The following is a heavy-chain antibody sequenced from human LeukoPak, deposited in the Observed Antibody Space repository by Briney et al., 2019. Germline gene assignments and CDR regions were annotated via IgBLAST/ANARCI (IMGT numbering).Heavy chain of an antibody. Sequence: GGSLRLSCAASGFTFSSYWMHWVRQAPGKGLVWVSRINSDGSSTSYADSVKGRFTISRDNAKNTLYLQMNSLRAEDTAVYYCARDYYDSSGYYYVPNLDYWGQGTLVTVSS. J-gene: IGHJ4*02. CDR2: INSDGSST. CDR3: ARDYYDSSGYYYVPNLDY. CDR1: GFTFSSYW. D-gene: IGHD3-22*01. V-gene: IGHV3-74*01.